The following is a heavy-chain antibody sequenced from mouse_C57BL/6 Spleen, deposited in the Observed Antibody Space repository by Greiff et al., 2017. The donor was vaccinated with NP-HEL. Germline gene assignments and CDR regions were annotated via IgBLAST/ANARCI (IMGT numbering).Heavy chain of an antibody. CDR3: ASLLYTSFAY. Sequence: EVQLVESGGGLVQPGGSLSLSCAASGFTFTDYYMSWVRQPPGKALEWLGFIRNKANGYPTEYSASVKGRFTISRDNSQSILYLQMNALRAEDSATYYCASLLYTSFAYWGQGTLVTVSA. CDR1: GFTFTDYY. D-gene: IGHD2-1*01. CDR2: IRNKANGYPT. V-gene: IGHV7-3*01. J-gene: IGHJ3*01.